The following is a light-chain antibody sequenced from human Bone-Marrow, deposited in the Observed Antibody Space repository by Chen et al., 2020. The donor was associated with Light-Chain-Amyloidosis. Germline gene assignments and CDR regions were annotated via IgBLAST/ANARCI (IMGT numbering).Light chain of an antibody. J-gene: IGLJ2*01. CDR3: QARDSTTAYVG. V-gene: IGLV3-1*01. CDR2: QDD. CDR1: KLGDQY. Sequence: YEVTQPPSVSVSPGQTATITCSGDKLGDQYAWWYQQKPGQSPVLLIYQDDKRPSGIPERFSAFNSGNTDTLAISGTQPADGADYYGQARDSTTAYVGFGGGTKLTVL.